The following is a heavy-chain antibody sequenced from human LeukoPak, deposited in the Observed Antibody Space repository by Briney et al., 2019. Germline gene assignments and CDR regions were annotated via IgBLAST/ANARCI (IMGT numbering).Heavy chain of an antibody. CDR1: GGSISSYY. J-gene: IGHJ5*02. Sequence: PSETLSLTCTVSGGSISSYYWSWIRQPPGNGLEWIGYIYYSGSTNYNPSLKSRVTISVDTSKNQFSLKLSSVTAADTAVYYCARHEGIAAALENWFDPWGQGTLVTVSS. D-gene: IGHD6-13*01. V-gene: IGHV4-59*01. CDR3: ARHEGIAAALENWFDP. CDR2: IYYSGST.